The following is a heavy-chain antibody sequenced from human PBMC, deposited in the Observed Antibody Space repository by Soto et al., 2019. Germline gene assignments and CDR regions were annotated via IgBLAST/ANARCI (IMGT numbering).Heavy chain of an antibody. CDR1: GYTLTGYY. Sequence: ASVKVSCKASGYTLTGYYMHWVRQAPGQGLEWMGWINPNSGGTNYAQKFQGWVTMTRDTSISTAYMELSRLRSDDTAVYYCARATVSYYDFWSGYYQPYNWFDPWGQGTLVTVSS. J-gene: IGHJ5*02. CDR3: ARATVSYYDFWSGYYQPYNWFDP. V-gene: IGHV1-2*04. D-gene: IGHD3-3*01. CDR2: INPNSGGT.